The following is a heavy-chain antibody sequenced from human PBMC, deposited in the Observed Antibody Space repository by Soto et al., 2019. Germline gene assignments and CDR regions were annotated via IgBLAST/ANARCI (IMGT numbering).Heavy chain of an antibody. V-gene: IGHV4-59*01. CDR2: IYYSGST. J-gene: IGHJ6*02. Sequence: SETLSLTCTVSGGSISSYYWSWIRQPPGKGLEWIGYIYYSGSTNYNPSLKSRVTISVDTSKNQFSLKLSSVTAADTAVYYCARDIQWRDYGGNSKPSGMDVWGQGTTVTVSS. D-gene: IGHD4-17*01. CDR3: ARDIQWRDYGGNSKPSGMDV. CDR1: GGSISSYY.